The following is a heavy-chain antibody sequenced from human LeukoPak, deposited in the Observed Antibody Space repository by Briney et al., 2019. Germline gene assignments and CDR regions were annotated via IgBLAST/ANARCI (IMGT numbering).Heavy chain of an antibody. J-gene: IGHJ4*02. Sequence: GGSLRPSCAASGFTFSSYSMNWVRQAPGKGLEWVSSISSSSSYIYYADSVKGRFTISRDNAKNSLYLQMNSLRAEDTAVYYCARGLGYCSGGSRPRNTYFDYWGQGTLVTVSS. D-gene: IGHD2-15*01. V-gene: IGHV3-21*01. CDR1: GFTFSSYS. CDR3: ARGLGYCSGGSRPRNTYFDY. CDR2: ISSSSSYI.